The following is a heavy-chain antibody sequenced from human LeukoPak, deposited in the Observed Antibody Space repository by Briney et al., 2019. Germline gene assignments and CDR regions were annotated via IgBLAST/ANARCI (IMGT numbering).Heavy chain of an antibody. Sequence: GGSLRLSCAASGFTFSASYMHWVRQAPGKGLEWVANIKQDGSEKYYVDSVKGRFTISRDNAKNSLYLQMNSLRAEDTAVYYCARESYSGSFPFDYWGQGTLVTVSS. CDR3: ARESYSGSFPFDY. CDR1: GFTFSASY. D-gene: IGHD1-26*01. V-gene: IGHV3-7*01. J-gene: IGHJ4*02. CDR2: IKQDGSEK.